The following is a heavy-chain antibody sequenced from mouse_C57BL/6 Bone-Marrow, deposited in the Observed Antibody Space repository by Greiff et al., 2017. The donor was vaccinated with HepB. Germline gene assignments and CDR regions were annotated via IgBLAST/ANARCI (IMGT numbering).Heavy chain of an antibody. Sequence: QVQLKESGAELARPGASVKLSCKASGYTFTSYGISWVKQSTGQGLEWIGEIYPRSGNTYYNEKFKGKATLTADKSSSTAYMELRSLTSEDSAVYFCARSPYGGSSSWFAYWGQGTLVTVSA. CDR1: GYTFTSYG. V-gene: IGHV1-81*01. CDR2: IYPRSGNT. J-gene: IGHJ3*01. CDR3: ARSPYGGSSSWFAY. D-gene: IGHD1-1*01.